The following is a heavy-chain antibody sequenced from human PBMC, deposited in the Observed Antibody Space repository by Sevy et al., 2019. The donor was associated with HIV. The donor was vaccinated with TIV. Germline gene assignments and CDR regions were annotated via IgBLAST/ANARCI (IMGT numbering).Heavy chain of an antibody. CDR2: IGYDGSNK. D-gene: IGHD4-17*01. V-gene: IGHV3-33*01. CDR3: ARDPRRYGDYLLAYFDY. CDR1: GITPSTYG. J-gene: IGHJ4*02. Sequence: GGSLRLSCAASGITPSTYGMHWVRQAPGKGLEWVAVIGYDGSNKYYADSVKGGFTISSDNSKNTLFLQMDSLRAEDTAVYDCARDPRRYGDYLLAYFDYWGQGTLVTVSS.